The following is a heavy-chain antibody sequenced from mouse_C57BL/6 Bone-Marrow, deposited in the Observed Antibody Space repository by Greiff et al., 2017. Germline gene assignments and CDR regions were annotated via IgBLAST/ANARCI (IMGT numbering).Heavy chain of an antibody. CDR3: APGTND. D-gene: IGHD4-1*01. V-gene: IGHV1-82*01. CDR2: IYPGDGDT. J-gene: IGHJ2*01. Sequence: VQLQQSGPELVKPGASVKISCKASGYAFSSSWMNWVKQRPGKGLEWIGRIYPGDGDTNYNGKFKGKATLTADKSSSTAYMQRSSLTSEDSAVYFCAPGTNDWGQGTTLTVSA. CDR1: GYAFSSSW.